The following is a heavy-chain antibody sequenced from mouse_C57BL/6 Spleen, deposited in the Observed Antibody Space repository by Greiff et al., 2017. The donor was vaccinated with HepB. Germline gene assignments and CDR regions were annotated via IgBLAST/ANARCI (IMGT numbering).Heavy chain of an antibody. Sequence: VQLKQSGAELVKPGASVKLSCTASGFNIKDYYMHWVKQRTEQCLEWIGRIDPEDGEPKYAPKFPGKATITADTSSNTAYLQLSSLTSEDTAVYYCALYYYGSSFFDDWGQGTTLTVSS. J-gene: IGHJ2*01. CDR3: ALYYYGSSFFDD. CDR2: IDPEDGEP. V-gene: IGHV14-2*01. CDR1: GFNIKDYY. D-gene: IGHD1-1*01.